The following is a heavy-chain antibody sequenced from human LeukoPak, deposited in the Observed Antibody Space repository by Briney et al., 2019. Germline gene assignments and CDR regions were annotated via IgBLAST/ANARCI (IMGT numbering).Heavy chain of an antibody. J-gene: IGHJ4*02. CDR1: GFTFSSYG. D-gene: IGHD6-13*01. CDR3: ARSPSSSWYVDPYYFDY. V-gene: IGHV3-30*19. CDR2: ISYDGSNK. Sequence: GGSLRLSCAASGFTFSSYGMHWVRQAPGKGLEWVAVISYDGSNKYYADSVKGRFTISRDNSKNTLYLQMNSLRAEDTAVYYCARSPSSSWYVDPYYFDYWGQGTLVTVSS.